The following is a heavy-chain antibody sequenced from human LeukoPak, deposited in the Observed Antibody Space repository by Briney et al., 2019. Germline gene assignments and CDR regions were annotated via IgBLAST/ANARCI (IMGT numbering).Heavy chain of an antibody. V-gene: IGHV4-59*01. CDR2: MYHSGTT. D-gene: IGHD6-19*01. J-gene: IGHJ4*02. CDR3: ARGSGWYLP. CDR1: GGSIAGFS. Sequence: SETLSLTCTVSGGSIAGFSWSWIRQPPGKELEWIGYMYHSGTTNYNPSLGSRVTISVDPPNNQVSLELSSVTAADTAVYYCARGSGWYLPWGQGTLVTVSS.